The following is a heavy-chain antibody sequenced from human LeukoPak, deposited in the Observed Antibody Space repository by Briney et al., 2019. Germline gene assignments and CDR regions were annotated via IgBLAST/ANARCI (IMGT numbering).Heavy chain of an antibody. D-gene: IGHD3-16*01. V-gene: IGHV4-59*01. CDR2: VSDTGRT. Sequence: PSETLSLTCTVSSGFSTHYYGNWIRQPPGKALEWIGCVSDTGRTTYNPSLKSRLTISVDTSKRQFSLTLTSLTAADTAVYYCTKGYYESFDVWGRGILVTVSS. CDR1: SGFSTHYY. CDR3: TKGYYESFDV. J-gene: IGHJ4*02.